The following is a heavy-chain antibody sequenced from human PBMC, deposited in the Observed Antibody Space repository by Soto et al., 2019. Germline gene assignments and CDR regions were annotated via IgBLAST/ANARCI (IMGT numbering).Heavy chain of an antibody. CDR1: GGSISSGGYY. CDR2: IYYSGST. D-gene: IGHD1-1*01. Sequence: SETLSLTCTVSGGSISSGGYYWSWIRQHPGKGLEWIGYIYYSGSTYYNPSLKSRVTISVDTSKNQFSLKLSSVTAADTAVYYCARDPRDWKQYDAFDIGGQGTMVTVSS. V-gene: IGHV4-31*03. CDR3: ARDPRDWKQYDAFDI. J-gene: IGHJ3*02.